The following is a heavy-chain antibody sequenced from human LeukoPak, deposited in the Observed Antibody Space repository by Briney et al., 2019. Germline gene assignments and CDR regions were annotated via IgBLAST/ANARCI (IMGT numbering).Heavy chain of an antibody. CDR2: IYTSGST. CDR3: ARAHYDFWSAYLDY. J-gene: IGHJ4*02. Sequence: SETLSLTCTVSGGSISGYSWSWIRQPAGKGLEWIGRIYTSGSTNYNPSLKSRVTMSVDTSKNQFSLKLSSVTAADTAVYYCARAHYDFWSAYLDYWGQGTLVTVSS. CDR1: GGSISGYS. V-gene: IGHV4-4*07. D-gene: IGHD3-3*01.